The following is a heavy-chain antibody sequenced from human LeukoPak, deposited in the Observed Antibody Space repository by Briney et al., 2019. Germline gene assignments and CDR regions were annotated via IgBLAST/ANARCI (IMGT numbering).Heavy chain of an antibody. CDR3: ARYLVRGVINDAFDI. Sequence: GASVKVSCKASGYIFTGYYMYWVRQAPGQGLEWMGWIYPNSGGTNYAQKFQGRVTMTRDTSISTAYMELTGLKSDDTAVYYCARYLVRGVINDAFDIWGQGTMVTVSS. J-gene: IGHJ3*02. D-gene: IGHD3-10*01. CDR1: GYIFTGYY. V-gene: IGHV1-2*02. CDR2: IYPNSGGT.